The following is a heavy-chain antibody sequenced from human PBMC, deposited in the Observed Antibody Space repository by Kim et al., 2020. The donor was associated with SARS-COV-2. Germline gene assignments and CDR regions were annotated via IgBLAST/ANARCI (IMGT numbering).Heavy chain of an antibody. CDR1: GFSFDDYA. V-gene: IGHV3-9*01. CDR3: ASTLYSSGWYFDY. Sequence: GGSLRLSCTASGFSFDDYAMHWVRQVPGKGLERVSGISWNSGTIAYADSVKGRFTISRDNANNSLYLQMNSLRAEDTAFYYCASTLYSSGWYFDYWGQGTLVTVSS. J-gene: IGHJ4*02. D-gene: IGHD6-19*01. CDR2: ISWNSGTI.